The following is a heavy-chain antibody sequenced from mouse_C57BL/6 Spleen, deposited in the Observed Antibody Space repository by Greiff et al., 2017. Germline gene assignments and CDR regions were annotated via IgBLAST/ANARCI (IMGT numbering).Heavy chain of an antibody. Sequence: QVHVKQPGAELVRPGTSVKLSCKASGYTFTSYWMHWVKQRPDQGLVWIGVIDPSDSYTNYNQKFKGKATLTVDTSSSTAYMQLSSMTSDDAAFYYCARRGNEGFAYWGQGTLVTVSA. CDR2: IDPSDSYT. J-gene: IGHJ3*01. V-gene: IGHV1-59*01. CDR3: ARRGNEGFAY. D-gene: IGHD2-1*01. CDR1: GYTFTSYW.